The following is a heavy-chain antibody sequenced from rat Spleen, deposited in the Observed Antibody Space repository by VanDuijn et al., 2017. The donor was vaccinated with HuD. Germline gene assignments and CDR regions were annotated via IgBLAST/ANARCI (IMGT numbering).Heavy chain of an antibody. CDR1: GFTFSDYN. V-gene: IGHV5-7*01. Sequence: EVQLVESGGDLVQPGRSLKLSCTASGFTFSDYNMAWVRQAPEKGLEWVAVIIYDGSITYYRDSVKGRFTISRDNAKSTLHLQMDGLRSEDTATYYCARHAYRYNSNWFAYWGQGTLVTVSS. CDR2: IIYDGSIT. J-gene: IGHJ3*01. CDR3: ARHAYRYNSNWFAY. D-gene: IGHD1-5*01.